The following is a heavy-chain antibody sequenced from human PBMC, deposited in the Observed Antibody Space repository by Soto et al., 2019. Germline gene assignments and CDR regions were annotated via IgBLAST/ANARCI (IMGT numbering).Heavy chain of an antibody. CDR2: ISWDGGST. V-gene: IGHV3-43*01. J-gene: IGHJ5*02. Sequence: PGGSLRLSCGASGFTFDDYTMHWVRQAPGKGLEWVSLISWDGGSTYYADSVKDRFTISRDNSKNSLFLQMNSLRTEDTALYYCAKDSSSWYYGWFDPWGQGTLVTVSS. CDR3: AKDSSSWYYGWFDP. CDR1: GFTFDDYT. D-gene: IGHD6-13*01.